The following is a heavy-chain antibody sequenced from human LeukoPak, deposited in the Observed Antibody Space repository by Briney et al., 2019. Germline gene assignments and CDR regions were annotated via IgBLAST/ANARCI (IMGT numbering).Heavy chain of an antibody. CDR1: GFTFSSYW. J-gene: IGHJ4*02. CDR2: IKQDGSEK. V-gene: IGHV3-7*04. D-gene: IGHD5/OR15-5a*01. CDR3: AGGVYYFDY. Sequence: GGSLRLSCAASGFTFSSYWMTWVRQTPGKGLEWVANIKQDGSEKYYVDSVKGRFTISRDNAKNSLYLQMNSLRAEDTAVYYCAGGVYYFDYWGQGTLVTVSS.